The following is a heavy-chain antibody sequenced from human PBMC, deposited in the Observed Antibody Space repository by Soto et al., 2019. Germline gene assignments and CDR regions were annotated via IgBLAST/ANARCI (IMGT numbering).Heavy chain of an antibody. D-gene: IGHD3-3*01. CDR3: ARDVLRFLEWNRYYYYGMDV. CDR2: IYYSGST. CDR1: GGSISSGDYY. Sequence: SETLSLTCTVSGGSISSGDYYWSWIRQPPGKGLEWIGYIYYSGSTYYNPSLKSRVTISVDTSKNQFSLKLSSVTAADTAVYYCARDVLRFLEWNRYYYYGMDVWGQGTTVTVSS. V-gene: IGHV4-30-4*01. J-gene: IGHJ6*02.